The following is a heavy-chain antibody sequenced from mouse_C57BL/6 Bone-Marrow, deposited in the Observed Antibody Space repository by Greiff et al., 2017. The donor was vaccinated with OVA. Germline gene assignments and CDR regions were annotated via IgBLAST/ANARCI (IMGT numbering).Heavy chain of an antibody. Sequence: VKLVESGPGLVQPSQSLSITCTVSGFSLTSYGVHWVRQPPGKGLEWLGVIWSGGSTDYNAAFISRLSISKDNSKSQVLFKMNSLQADDTAIYYCAKADGSRAMDYWGQGTSVTVSS. J-gene: IGHJ4*01. CDR2: IWSGGST. CDR1: GFSLTSYG. CDR3: AKADGSRAMDY. D-gene: IGHD1-1*01. V-gene: IGHV2-4*01.